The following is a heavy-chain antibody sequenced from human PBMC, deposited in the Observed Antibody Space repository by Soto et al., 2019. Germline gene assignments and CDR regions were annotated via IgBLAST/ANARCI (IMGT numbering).Heavy chain of an antibody. D-gene: IGHD3-3*01. Sequence: SETLSLTCAGYGGSFSDYYWSWIRQPPGKGLEWIGEINHSGSTNYNPSLKSRVTISVDTSKSQFSLKLTSLTAADTGVYYCARASSLRFLEWFSWGLGTLVPVSS. CDR3: ARASSLRFLEWFS. CDR1: GGSFSDYY. J-gene: IGHJ5*02. V-gene: IGHV4-34*01. CDR2: INHSGST.